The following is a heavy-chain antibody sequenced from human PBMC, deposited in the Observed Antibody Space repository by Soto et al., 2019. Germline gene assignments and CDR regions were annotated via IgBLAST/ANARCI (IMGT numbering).Heavy chain of an antibody. V-gene: IGHV3-15*07. Sequence: EVQLVESGGGLVKPGGSLTLSCAASGFTFSNAWINWVRQVPGKGLEWVGRIKSKNDGGTTDFAASVKGRFAISRDDSENMVYLRMNSLKTEDTAVYYCTTVSYNTVVVVRFDSWGHGNLVIVSS. CDR3: TTVSYNTVVVVRFDS. J-gene: IGHJ4*01. CDR2: IKSKNDGGTT. CDR1: GFTFSNAW. D-gene: IGHD2-2*01.